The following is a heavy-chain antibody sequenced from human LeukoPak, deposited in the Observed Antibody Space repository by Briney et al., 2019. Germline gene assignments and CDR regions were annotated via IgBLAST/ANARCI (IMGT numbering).Heavy chain of an antibody. Sequence: GGSLRLSCITSEFTFSRFDMHWVRQAPGKGLEWVAFISYDGKTEDYADSVKGRFTISRDNSKNTLYLQMNSLGVEDTAMYFCAGKSPLFGVVNRPVGYWGQGTVVTVSS. CDR2: ISYDGKTE. D-gene: IGHD3-3*01. J-gene: IGHJ4*02. CDR3: AGKSPLFGVVNRPVGY. CDR1: EFTFSRFD. V-gene: IGHV3-30*01.